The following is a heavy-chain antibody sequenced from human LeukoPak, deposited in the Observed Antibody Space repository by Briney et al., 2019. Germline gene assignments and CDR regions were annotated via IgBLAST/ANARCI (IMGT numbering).Heavy chain of an antibody. Sequence: TEGSLRLSCAASGFTFSSYTMNWVRQAPGKGLEWVSYISSSSSTIYYADSVKGRFTISRDNAKNSLYLQMNSLRAEDTAVYYCARDRYSGFDYWGQGTLVTVSS. D-gene: IGHD1-26*01. CDR3: ARDRYSGFDY. J-gene: IGHJ4*02. V-gene: IGHV3-48*04. CDR2: ISSSSSTI. CDR1: GFTFSSYT.